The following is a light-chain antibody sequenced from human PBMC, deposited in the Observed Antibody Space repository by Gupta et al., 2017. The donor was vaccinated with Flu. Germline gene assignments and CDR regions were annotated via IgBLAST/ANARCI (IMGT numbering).Light chain of an antibody. Sequence: DIQMTQSPSSLSASVGDRVTISCQASQDITNHLNWYQQRPGTAPKLLIYDASNLETGVPLRFSGSGSGTQFPLTINGLQAEDIATYYCQQHDGLPRTFGQGTRLDIK. CDR3: QQHDGLPRT. CDR1: QDITNH. J-gene: IGKJ5*01. V-gene: IGKV1-33*01. CDR2: DAS.